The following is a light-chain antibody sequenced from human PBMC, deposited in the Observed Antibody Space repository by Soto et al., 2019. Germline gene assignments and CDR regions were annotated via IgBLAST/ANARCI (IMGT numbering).Light chain of an antibody. CDR1: QSISSW. CDR3: QQYYSFPRT. CDR2: KAS. Sequence: DIQMTQSPATLSGSVGYRFTITCRASQSISSWLAWYQHKPGKAPKLLIYKASTLKSGVPSRFSGSGSGTEFTLTIRSLQPDDFATYYCQQYYSFPRTFGPGTTGDIK. V-gene: IGKV1-5*03. J-gene: IGKJ1*01.